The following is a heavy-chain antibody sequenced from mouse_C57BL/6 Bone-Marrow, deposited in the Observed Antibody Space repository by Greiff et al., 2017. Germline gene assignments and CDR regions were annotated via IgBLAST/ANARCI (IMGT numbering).Heavy chain of an antibody. CDR1: GYTFTTYP. CDR3: ARSSTFFYYFDY. V-gene: IGHV1-47*01. Sequence: QVQLQQSGAELVKPGASVKMSCKASGYTFTTYPIEWMKQNHGKSLEWIGNFHPYNDDPKSNEKFKGKATLTVEKSSDTVYLELSRLTSEDSAVYYCARSSTFFYYFDYWGQGTTLTVSS. D-gene: IGHD5-1*01. J-gene: IGHJ2*01. CDR2: FHPYNDDP.